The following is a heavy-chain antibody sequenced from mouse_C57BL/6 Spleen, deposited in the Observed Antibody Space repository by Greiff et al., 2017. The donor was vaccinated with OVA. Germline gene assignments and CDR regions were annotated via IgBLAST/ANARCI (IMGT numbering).Heavy chain of an antibody. CDR2: IYPSDSET. Sequence: VQLKQPGAELVRPGSSVKLSCKASGYTFTSYWMDWVKQRPGQGLEWIGNIYPSDSETHYNQKFKDKATLTVDKSSSTAYMQLSSLTSEDSAVYYGARFYYGASWYFGVWGTGTTVTVSS. CDR3: ARFYYGASWYFGV. CDR1: GYTFTSYW. V-gene: IGHV1-61*01. J-gene: IGHJ1*03. D-gene: IGHD1-1*01.